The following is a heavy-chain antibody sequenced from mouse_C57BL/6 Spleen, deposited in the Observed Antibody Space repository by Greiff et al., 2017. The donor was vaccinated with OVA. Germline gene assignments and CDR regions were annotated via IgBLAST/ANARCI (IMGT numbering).Heavy chain of an antibody. D-gene: IGHD1-1*01. J-gene: IGHJ1*03. Sequence: VHVKQSGAELVKPGASVKLSCTASGFNIKDYYMHWVKQRTEQGLEWIGRIDPEDGETKYAPKFQGKATITADTSSNTAYLQLSSLTSEDTAVYYCASPNYYGSSPWYFDVWGTGTTVTVSS. V-gene: IGHV14-2*01. CDR3: ASPNYYGSSPWYFDV. CDR2: IDPEDGET. CDR1: GFNIKDYY.